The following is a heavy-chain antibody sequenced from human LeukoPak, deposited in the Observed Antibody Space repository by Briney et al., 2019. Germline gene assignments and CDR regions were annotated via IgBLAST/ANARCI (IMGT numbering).Heavy chain of an antibody. J-gene: IGHJ4*02. Sequence: GGSLRLSCAASGFTFSSYAMHWVRQAPGKGLEWVAVISYDGSNKYYADSVKGRFTISRDNSKNTLYLQMNSLRAEDTAVYYCAREKSVAAPPGYFDYWGRGTLVTVSS. CDR3: AREKSVAAPPGYFDY. CDR1: GFTFSSYA. D-gene: IGHD2-15*01. V-gene: IGHV3-30*01. CDR2: ISYDGSNK.